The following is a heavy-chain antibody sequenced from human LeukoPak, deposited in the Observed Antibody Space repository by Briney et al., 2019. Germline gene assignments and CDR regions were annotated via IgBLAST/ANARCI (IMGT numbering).Heavy chain of an antibody. CDR1: GFTFSTYG. CDR3: ATEHYYDNSGYYPNFDY. Sequence: GGSLRLSCAASGFTFSTYGMYWVRQTPGKGLEWVAFMSYDGADKYYADSVKGRFTISRDNSKNTLYLQMNSLRAEDTAVYYCATEHYYDNSGYYPNFDYWGQGTLVTVSS. CDR2: MSYDGADK. D-gene: IGHD3-22*01. J-gene: IGHJ4*02. V-gene: IGHV3-30*03.